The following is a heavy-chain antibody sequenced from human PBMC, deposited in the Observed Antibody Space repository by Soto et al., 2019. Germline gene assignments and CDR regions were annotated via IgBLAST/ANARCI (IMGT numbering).Heavy chain of an antibody. Sequence: EVQLLESGGGLVQPGGSLRLSCAGSGFTFSSYAMIWVRQAPGKGLEWVSGISGSGGSTYYADSVKGRFTISRDNSKNTLYLQMNSLRAEDTALYYCAKDRGLEPYYGMDVWGQGTTVTVSS. CDR1: GFTFSSYA. V-gene: IGHV3-23*01. CDR2: ISGSGGST. J-gene: IGHJ6*02. D-gene: IGHD1-1*01. CDR3: AKDRGLEPYYGMDV.